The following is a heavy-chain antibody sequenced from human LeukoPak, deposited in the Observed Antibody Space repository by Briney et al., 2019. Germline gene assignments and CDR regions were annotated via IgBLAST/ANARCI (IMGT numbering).Heavy chain of an antibody. CDR2: IYTSGST. CDR1: GGSFSGYY. V-gene: IGHV4-59*10. Sequence: PSETLSLTCAVYGGSFSGYYWSWIRQPAGKGLEWIGRIYTSGSTNYNPSLKSRITISVDTSKKQFSLKLSSVTAADTAVYYCARTNCGGDCRGYYYSYYMDVWGKGTTVTISS. J-gene: IGHJ6*03. D-gene: IGHD2-21*02. CDR3: ARTNCGGDCRGYYYSYYMDV.